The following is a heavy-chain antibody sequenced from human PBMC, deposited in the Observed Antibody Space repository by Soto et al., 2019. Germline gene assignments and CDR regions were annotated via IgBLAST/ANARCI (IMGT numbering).Heavy chain of an antibody. J-gene: IGHJ6*02. CDR1: GYTFTGFA. CDR3: AKDHHVSPDSPTVTLGVGMDV. CDR2: INAGNGNT. Sequence: QVQLVQSGAEVMKPGASVRVSCKASGYTFTGFAMHWVRQAPGQRLEWMGWINAGNGNTKYSQTFQGRLTITREPSASTAYMELSSLRSEDTAVYYCAKDHHVSPDSPTVTLGVGMDVWGQGTTVTVSS. D-gene: IGHD4-17*01. V-gene: IGHV1-3*01.